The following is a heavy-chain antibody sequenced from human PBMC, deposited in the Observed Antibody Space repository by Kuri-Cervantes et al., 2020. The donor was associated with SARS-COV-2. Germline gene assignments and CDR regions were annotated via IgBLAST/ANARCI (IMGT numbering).Heavy chain of an antibody. V-gene: IGHV3-33*06. CDR1: GFTFSSYG. CDR2: IWYDGSNK. CDR3: AKARYYYDSSRPTFDY. Sequence: GGSLRLSCAASGFTFSSYGMHWVRQAPGKGLEWVAVIWYDGSNKYYADSVKGRFTISRDNSKNALYLQMNSLRAEDTAVYYCAKARYYYDSSRPTFDYWGQGTLVTVSS. J-gene: IGHJ4*02. D-gene: IGHD3-22*01.